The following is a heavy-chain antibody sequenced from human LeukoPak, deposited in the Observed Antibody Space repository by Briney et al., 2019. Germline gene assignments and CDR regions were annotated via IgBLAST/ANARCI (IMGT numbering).Heavy chain of an antibody. V-gene: IGHV1-24*01. D-gene: IGHD3-10*01. CDR2: FVPEDAET. J-gene: IGHJ4*02. CDR3: ARATAHWFYYYGSGSKVNYFDY. Sequence: ASVKVSCKLSGYTGIELSMNWVRQAPGKGLEWLGGFVPEDAETVYAQKLQGRVTMTTDTSTSTAYMELRSLRSDDTAVYYCARATAHWFYYYGSGSKVNYFDYWGQGTLVTVSS. CDR1: GYTGIELS.